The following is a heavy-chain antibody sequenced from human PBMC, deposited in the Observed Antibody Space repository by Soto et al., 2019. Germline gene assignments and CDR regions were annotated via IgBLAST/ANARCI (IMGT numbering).Heavy chain of an antibody. CDR1: GGSFSGYY. Sequence: SETLSLTCAVYGGSFSGYYWSWIRQPPGKGLEWIGEINHSGSTNYNPSLKSRVTISVDTSKNQFSLKLSSVTAADTAVYYCARGSRRTAFPMRLPGVGFDYWGQGTLVTVSS. CDR3: ARGSRRTAFPMRLPGVGFDY. CDR2: INHSGST. V-gene: IGHV4-34*01. J-gene: IGHJ4*02. D-gene: IGHD2-21*02.